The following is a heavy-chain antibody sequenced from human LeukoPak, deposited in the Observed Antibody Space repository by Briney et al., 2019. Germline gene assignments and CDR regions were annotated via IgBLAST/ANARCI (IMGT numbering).Heavy chain of an antibody. CDR2: IIPILGIA. Sequence: SVNVSFKASGGTFSSYAISWVRQAPGQGLEWMGRIIPILGIANYAQKFQGRVTITADKSTSTAYMELSSLRSEDTAVYYCARAGYSYGYFVAFDIWGQGTMVTVSS. CDR3: ARAGYSYGYFVAFDI. CDR1: GGTFSSYA. D-gene: IGHD5-18*01. V-gene: IGHV1-69*04. J-gene: IGHJ3*02.